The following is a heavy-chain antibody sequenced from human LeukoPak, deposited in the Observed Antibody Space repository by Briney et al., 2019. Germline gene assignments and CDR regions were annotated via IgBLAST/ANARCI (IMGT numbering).Heavy chain of an antibody. CDR3: ARVYGTTGTTPLDY. D-gene: IGHD1-1*01. V-gene: IGHV1-24*01. Sequence: ASVKVSCKVSGYTLTELSMHWVRQAPGKGLGWMGGFDPEDGETIYAQKFQARVTMTEATSTDTATMELSSLRSEDTAVYYCARVYGTTGTTPLDYWGQGTLVTVSS. J-gene: IGHJ4*02. CDR2: FDPEDGET. CDR1: GYTLTELS.